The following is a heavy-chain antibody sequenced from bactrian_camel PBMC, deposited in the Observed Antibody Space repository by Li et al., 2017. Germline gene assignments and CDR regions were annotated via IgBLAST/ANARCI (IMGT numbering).Heavy chain of an antibody. V-gene: IGHV3S55*01. CDR1: KYTADGAC. CDR3: SRGFAD. CDR2: IENDGTT. J-gene: IGHJ4*01. Sequence: HVQLVESGGGSVQAGTSLRLSCTLSKYTADGACLGWFRRVPGKEREEVAYIENDGTTTYVNSVRGRFTISRDNTEDMLYLQMNSLKSEDTALYYCSRGFADWGQGTQVTVS. D-gene: IGHD1*01.